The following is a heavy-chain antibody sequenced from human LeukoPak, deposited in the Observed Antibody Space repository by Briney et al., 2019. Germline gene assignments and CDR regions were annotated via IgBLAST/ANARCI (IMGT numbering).Heavy chain of an antibody. CDR3: AKDGARTGCWFYFDN. V-gene: IGHV3-23*01. Sequence: GGSLRLSCAASGFTFSRQDMGWVRQVPGKGLEWVSGISANGFNTWYADSVRSRFTISRDNSKNTLYLQMSSLRVEDTAIYYCAKDGARTGCWFYFDNWGQGTLVSVSS. CDR1: GFTFSRQD. J-gene: IGHJ4*02. CDR2: ISANGFNT. D-gene: IGHD1-14*01.